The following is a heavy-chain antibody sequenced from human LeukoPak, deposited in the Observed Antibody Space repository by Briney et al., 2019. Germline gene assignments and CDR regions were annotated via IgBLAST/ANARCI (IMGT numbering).Heavy chain of an antibody. CDR2: INHSGST. V-gene: IGHV4-34*01. CDR1: GGSFSGYY. CDR3: ASYCSGGSCYSAGGDAFDI. J-gene: IGHJ3*02. D-gene: IGHD2-15*01. Sequence: PSETLSLTCAVYGGSFSGYYWSGIRQPPGKGLEWIGEINHSGSTNYNPSLKSRVTISVDTSKNQFSLKLSSVTAADTAVYYCASYCSGGSCYSAGGDAFDIWGQGTMVTVSS.